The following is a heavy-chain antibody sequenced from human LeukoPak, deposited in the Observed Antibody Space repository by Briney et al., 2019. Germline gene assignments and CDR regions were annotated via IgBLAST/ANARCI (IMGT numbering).Heavy chain of an antibody. CDR2: ISAYNGNT. V-gene: IGHV1-18*01. D-gene: IGHD5-12*01. CDR1: GYTFTSYA. J-gene: IGHJ4*02. Sequence: WASVKVSCKASGYTFTSYAMNWARQAPGQGLEWVGWISAYNGNTNYAQKLQGRVTMTTDTSTSTAYMDLRSLRSDDTAVYYCARVRNSGFRYVDSWGQGTLVTVSS. CDR3: ARVRNSGFRYVDS.